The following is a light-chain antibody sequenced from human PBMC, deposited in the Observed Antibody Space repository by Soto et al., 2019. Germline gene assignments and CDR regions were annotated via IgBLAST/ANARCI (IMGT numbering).Light chain of an antibody. CDR3: SSYTGSSTSVV. J-gene: IGLJ2*01. CDR2: DVS. Sequence: QSALTQPASVSGSPGQSITISCTGTSSDVGGYNYVSWYQQHPGKAPKLMIYDVSNRPSGISNRFSGSKSGNTASLTISGLQVEDEADYYCSSYTGSSTSVVFGGGTKVTVL. CDR1: SSDVGGYNY. V-gene: IGLV2-14*01.